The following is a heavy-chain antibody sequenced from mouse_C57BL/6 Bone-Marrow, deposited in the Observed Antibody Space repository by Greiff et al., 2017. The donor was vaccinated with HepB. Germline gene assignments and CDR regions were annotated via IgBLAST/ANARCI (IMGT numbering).Heavy chain of an antibody. CDR2: SSNTANDYTS. CDR1: GFTFSDFY. CDR3: ARDELGAMDY. J-gene: IGHJ4*01. Sequence: EVKLVESGGGLVQPGRSLRLSCATSGFTFSDFYMEWVRQAPGKGLEWIAASSNTANDYTSEYSASVKGRFIVAKDTSQTTLYLQMNALRAEDTAIYYCARDELGAMDYWGQGTSVTVSS. V-gene: IGHV7-1*01. D-gene: IGHD4-1*01.